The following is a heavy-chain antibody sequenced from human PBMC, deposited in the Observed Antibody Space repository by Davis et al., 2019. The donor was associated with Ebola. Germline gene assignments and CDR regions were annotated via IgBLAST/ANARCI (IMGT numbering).Heavy chain of an antibody. D-gene: IGHD6-13*01. CDR1: GYTFTNYG. CDR2: INPHNGNT. CDR3: ARGSSSPY. V-gene: IGHV1-18*04. Sequence: AASVKVSCKASGYTFTNYGITWVRQAPGQGLEWMGWINPHNGNTNYAQNVQGRVIMTSDTATTTAYMELSRLRSDDTAVYYCARGSSSPYWGQGTLVTVSS. J-gene: IGHJ4*02.